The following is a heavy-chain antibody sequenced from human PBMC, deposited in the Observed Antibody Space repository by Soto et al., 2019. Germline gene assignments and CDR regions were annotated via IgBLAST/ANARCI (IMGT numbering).Heavy chain of an antibody. CDR3: ARDSGYSSGWYGGYYYYGMDV. CDR2: IYYSGST. Sequence: TSETLSLTCTVSGGSISSGDYYWSWIRQPPGKGLEWIGYIYYSGSTYYNPSLKSRVTISVDTSKNQFSLKLSSVTAADTAVYYCARDSGYSSGWYGGYYYYGMDVWGQGTTVTVSS. V-gene: IGHV4-30-4*01. D-gene: IGHD6-19*01. J-gene: IGHJ6*02. CDR1: GGSISSGDYY.